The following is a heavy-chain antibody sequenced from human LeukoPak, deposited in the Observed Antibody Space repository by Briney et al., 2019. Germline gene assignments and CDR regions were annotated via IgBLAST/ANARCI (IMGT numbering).Heavy chain of an antibody. CDR2: ISTSSVYI. CDR3: TRDFLNWFDP. V-gene: IGHV3-21*01. CDR1: GFNFNTYI. J-gene: IGHJ5*02. Sequence: GGSLRLSCAASGFNFNTYIMNWVRQAPGKGLEWVSSISTSSVYIYYADSVKGRFTISRDNAKNSLYLQMNSLRAEDTAIYYCTRDFLNWFDPWGQGTLVTVSS.